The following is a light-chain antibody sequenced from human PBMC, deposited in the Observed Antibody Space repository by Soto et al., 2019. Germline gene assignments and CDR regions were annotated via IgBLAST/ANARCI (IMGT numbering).Light chain of an antibody. V-gene: IGKV3-15*01. J-gene: IGKJ1*01. CDR1: QSFISN. Sequence: EIVMTQSPATLSVSPGERATLSCRASQSFISNLSWYQHRPCHAPRLLIYDVSTGATGIPARFSGRRSGTEFTLTISSLQSEDFGVYYCQQYNSWPQTFGQGTKVDIK. CDR2: DVS. CDR3: QQYNSWPQT.